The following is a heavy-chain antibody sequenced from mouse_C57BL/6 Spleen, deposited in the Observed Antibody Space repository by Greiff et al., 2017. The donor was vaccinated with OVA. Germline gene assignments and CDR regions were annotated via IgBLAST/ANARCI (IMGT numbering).Heavy chain of an antibody. J-gene: IGHJ4*01. Sequence: QVHVKQPGAELVKPGASVKLSCKASGYTFTSYWMHWVKQRPGQGLEWIGMIHPNSGSTNYNEKFKSKATLTVDKSSSTAYMQLSSLTSEDSAVYYCARGEAYAMDYWGQGTSVTVSS. V-gene: IGHV1-64*01. CDR1: GYTFTSYW. CDR2: IHPNSGST. CDR3: ARGEAYAMDY.